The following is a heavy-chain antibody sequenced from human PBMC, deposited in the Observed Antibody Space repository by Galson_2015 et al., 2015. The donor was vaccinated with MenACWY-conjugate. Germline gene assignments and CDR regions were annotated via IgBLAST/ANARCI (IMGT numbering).Heavy chain of an antibody. Sequence: SVKVSCKVSGGTFNTHALTWVRQAPGHGLEWMGGVIPIVGKRNYAKKFQGRLTISGDDSTGSAYMELKNLTSDDTAVSYCARDRVGQTNFYYFDDWDQGTVVTVSS. CDR1: GGTFNTHA. V-gene: IGHV1-69*13. J-gene: IGHJ4*02. CDR2: VIPIVGKR. D-gene: IGHD1-26*01. CDR3: ARDRVGQTNFYYFDD.